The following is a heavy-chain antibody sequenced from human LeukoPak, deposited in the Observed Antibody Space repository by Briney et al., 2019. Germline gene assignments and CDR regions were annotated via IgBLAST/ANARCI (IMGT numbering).Heavy chain of an antibody. J-gene: IGHJ6*02. D-gene: IGHD5-18*01. CDR3: ARHSANQIQLWLRGGYYYGMDV. Sequence: ASVKVSCKASGYTFTSYYMHWVRQAPGQGLEWMGIINPSGGSTSYAQKFQGRVTMTRDTSTSTVYMELSSLRSEDTAVYYCARHSANQIQLWLRGGYYYGMDVWGQGTTVTVSS. CDR1: GYTFTSYY. V-gene: IGHV1-46*01. CDR2: INPSGGST.